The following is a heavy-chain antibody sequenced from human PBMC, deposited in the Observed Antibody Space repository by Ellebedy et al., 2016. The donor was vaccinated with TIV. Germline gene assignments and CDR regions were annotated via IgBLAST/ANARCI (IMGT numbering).Heavy chain of an antibody. J-gene: IGHJ6*02. V-gene: IGHV4-30-4*01. Sequence: MPSETLSLTCTVSGGSISSGNNYWSWIRQPPGKGLEWIGNIFYNGSTHYNPSLKSRIYLSIDTSKKQFSLRLSSVTAADTAVYYCARGWWADDYSGMDVWGQGTTVTVSS. CDR2: IFYNGST. D-gene: IGHD2-15*01. CDR3: ARGWWADDYSGMDV. CDR1: GGSISSGNNY.